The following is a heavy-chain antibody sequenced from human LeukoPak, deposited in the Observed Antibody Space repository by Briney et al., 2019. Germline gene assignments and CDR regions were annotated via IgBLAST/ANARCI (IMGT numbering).Heavy chain of an antibody. CDR1: GFTFGSYW. CDR3: ARGRGVDY. D-gene: IGHD1-26*01. Sequence: PGGSLRLSCAASGFTFGSYWMSWVRQAPGNGLEWVANIKQDGSEKYYVDSVKGRFTISRDNAKNSLYLQMNSLRAEDTAVYYCARGRGVDYWGQGTLVTVSS. V-gene: IGHV3-7*01. CDR2: IKQDGSEK. J-gene: IGHJ4*02.